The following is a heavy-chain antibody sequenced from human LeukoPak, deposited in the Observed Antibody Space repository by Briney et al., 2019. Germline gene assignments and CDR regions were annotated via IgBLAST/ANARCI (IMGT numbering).Heavy chain of an antibody. Sequence: PGGSLRLSCAASGFTFSSYSMNWVRQAPGKGLEWVSYISSSSSTIYYADSVKGRFTISRDNAKNSLYLQMNSLRAEDTAVYCCARMEAGGESYWGQGTLVTVSS. CDR2: ISSSSSTI. V-gene: IGHV3-48*01. CDR1: GFTFSSYS. CDR3: ARMEAGGESY. J-gene: IGHJ4*02. D-gene: IGHD3-3*01.